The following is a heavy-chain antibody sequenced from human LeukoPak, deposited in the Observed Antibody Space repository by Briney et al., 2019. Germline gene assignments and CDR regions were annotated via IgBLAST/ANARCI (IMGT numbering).Heavy chain of an antibody. CDR2: INWNGGST. CDR1: GFTFDDYG. V-gene: IGHV3-20*04. J-gene: IGHJ1*01. Sequence: GGSLRLSCAASGFTFDDYGMSWVRQAPGKGLEWVSGINWNGGSTGYADSVKGRFTISRDNSKNTLYLQMNSLRAEDTAVYYCAKGSGGSWYREYFQHWGQGTLVTVSS. CDR3: AKGSGGSWYREYFQH. D-gene: IGHD6-13*01.